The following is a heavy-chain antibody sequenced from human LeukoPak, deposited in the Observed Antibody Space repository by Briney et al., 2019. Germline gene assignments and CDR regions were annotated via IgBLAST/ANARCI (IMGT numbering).Heavy chain of an antibody. J-gene: IGHJ4*02. CDR3: ARLIGDSDY. V-gene: IGHV4-59*12. CDR1: GVSITTYY. D-gene: IGHD2/OR15-2a*01. Sequence: PSETLSLTCTVSGVSITTYYWSWIRQPPGKGLEWIGHIHHSGSTNYNPSLKSRVTISVDTSKNEFSLKLTSVTAADTAVYYCARLIGDSDYWGQGTLVTVSS. CDR2: IHHSGST.